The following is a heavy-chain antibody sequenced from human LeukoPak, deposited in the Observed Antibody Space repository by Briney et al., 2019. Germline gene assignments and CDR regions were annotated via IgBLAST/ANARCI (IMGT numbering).Heavy chain of an antibody. V-gene: IGHV3-23*01. D-gene: IGHD3-3*01. CDR2: ISGSGGST. Sequence: PGGSLRLSCAASGFTFSSYAMSWVRQAPGRGLEWVSAISGSGGSTYYADSVKGRFTISRDNSKNTLYLQMNSLRAEDTAVYYCAKDLERITIFGVVSNWFDPWGQGTLVTVSS. J-gene: IGHJ5*02. CDR3: AKDLERITIFGVVSNWFDP. CDR1: GFTFSSYA.